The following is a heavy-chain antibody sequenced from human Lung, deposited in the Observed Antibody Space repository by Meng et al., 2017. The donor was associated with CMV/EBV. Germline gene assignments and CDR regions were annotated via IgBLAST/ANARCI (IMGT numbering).Heavy chain of an antibody. CDR3: ARSMLEVNRYYYGMDV. CDR1: GFTFSSFW. CDR2: IKQDESEI. Sequence: GESLKISCAASGFTFSSFWMAWVRQAPGKGLEWVGNIKQDESEIQYVGSAKGRFTITRDNAKNSLFLQMNSLRAEDTAVYYCARSMLEVNRYYYGMDVWGEGTPVTVSS. D-gene: IGHD1-1*01. V-gene: IGHV3-7*01. J-gene: IGHJ6*04.